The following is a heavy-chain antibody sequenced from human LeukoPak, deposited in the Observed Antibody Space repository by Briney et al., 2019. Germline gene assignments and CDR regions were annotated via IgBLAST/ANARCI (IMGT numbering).Heavy chain of an antibody. CDR1: GGSISSNNYY. V-gene: IGHV4-39*07. CDR3: ARDDTTGKFDY. Sequence: TSETLSLTCTVSGGSISSNNYYWAWIRQPPGKGLEWVGCIFYSGTTNYNPSLKSRVTMSVDTSKNQFSLKLSSVTAADTAVYYCARDDTTGKFDYWGQGTLVTVSS. CDR2: IFYSGTT. J-gene: IGHJ4*02. D-gene: IGHD1-1*01.